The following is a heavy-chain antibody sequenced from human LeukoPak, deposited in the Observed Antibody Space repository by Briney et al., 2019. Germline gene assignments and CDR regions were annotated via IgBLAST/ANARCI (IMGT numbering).Heavy chain of an antibody. CDR1: GFTFSSYA. J-gene: IGHJ5*02. CDR2: ISGSGGST. CDR3: AKCSYDILTGYPIWFDP. Sequence: TGGSLRLSCAASGFTFSSYAMSWVRQAPGKGLEWVSAISGSGGSTYYADSVKGRFTISRDNSKNTLYLQMNSLRAEDTAVYYCAKCSYDILTGYPIWFDPWGQGTLVTVSS. V-gene: IGHV3-23*01. D-gene: IGHD3-9*01.